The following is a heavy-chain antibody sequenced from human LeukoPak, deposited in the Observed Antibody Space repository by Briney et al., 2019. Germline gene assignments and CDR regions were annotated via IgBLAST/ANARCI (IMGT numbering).Heavy chain of an antibody. V-gene: IGHV4-34*01. D-gene: IGHD3-22*01. CDR1: GGSLSGYY. CDR2: INHSGST. J-gene: IGHJ4*02. CDR3: ARAAFYDIDY. Sequence: SETLSLTCAVYGGSLSGYYWSWIRQPPGKGLEWIGEINHSGSTNYNPSLKSRVTISVDTSKNQFSLKLSSVTAADTALYYCARAAFYDIDYWGQGTLVTVSS.